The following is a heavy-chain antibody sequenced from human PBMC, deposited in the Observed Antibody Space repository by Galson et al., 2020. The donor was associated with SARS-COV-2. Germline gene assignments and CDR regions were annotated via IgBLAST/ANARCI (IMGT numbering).Heavy chain of an antibody. Sequence: SETLSLTCTVSGGSISSGGYYWSWIRQHPGKGLEWIGYIYYSGSTYYNPSLKSRVTISVDTSKNQFSLKLSSVPAAATAVYYWARVQYSRGSWYFDLWGRGTLVTVSS. D-gene: IGHD3-10*01. V-gene: IGHV4-31*03. CDR1: GGSISSGGYY. CDR2: IYYSGST. CDR3: ARVQYSRGSWYFDL. J-gene: IGHJ2*01.